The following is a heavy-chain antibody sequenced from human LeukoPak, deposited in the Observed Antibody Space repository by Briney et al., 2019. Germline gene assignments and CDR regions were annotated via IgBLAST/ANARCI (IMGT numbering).Heavy chain of an antibody. J-gene: IGHJ4*02. V-gene: IGHV3-9*01. D-gene: IGHD3-3*01. Sequence: PGGSLRLSCAASGFTFDDYAMHWVRQAPGKGLEWVSGISWNSGSIGYADSVKGRFTISRDNAKNSLYLQMNSLRAEDTALYYCARPGRGYDFWSGYSPFDYWGQGTLVTVSS. CDR3: ARPGRGYDFWSGYSPFDY. CDR2: ISWNSGSI. CDR1: GFTFDDYA.